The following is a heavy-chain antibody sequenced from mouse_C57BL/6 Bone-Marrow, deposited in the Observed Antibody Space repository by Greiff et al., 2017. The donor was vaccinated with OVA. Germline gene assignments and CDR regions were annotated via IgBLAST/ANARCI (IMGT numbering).Heavy chain of an antibody. CDR3: ARPLLLTTWFAY. J-gene: IGHJ3*01. CDR2: INPNNGGT. V-gene: IGHV1-26*01. CDR1: GYTFTDYY. D-gene: IGHD1-1*01. Sequence: EVKLQQSGPELVKPGASVKISCKASGYTFTDYYMNWVKQSHGKSLEWIGDINPNNGGTSYNQKFKGKATLTVDKSSSTAYMELRSLTSEDSAVYYCARPLLLTTWFAYWGQGTLVTVSA.